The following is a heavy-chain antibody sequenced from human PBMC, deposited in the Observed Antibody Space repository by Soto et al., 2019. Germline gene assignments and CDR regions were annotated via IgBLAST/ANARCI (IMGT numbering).Heavy chain of an antibody. J-gene: IGHJ4*02. V-gene: IGHV1-69*13. D-gene: IGHD3-3*01. CDR2: IIPIFGTA. Sequence: SVKVSCKASGGTFSSYAISWVRQAPGQGLEWMGGIIPIFGTANYAQKFQGRVTITADESTSTAYMELSSLRSEDTAVYYCARGHAYYDFWSGYSQYFDYWGQGTLVTVSS. CDR1: GGTFSSYA. CDR3: ARGHAYYDFWSGYSQYFDY.